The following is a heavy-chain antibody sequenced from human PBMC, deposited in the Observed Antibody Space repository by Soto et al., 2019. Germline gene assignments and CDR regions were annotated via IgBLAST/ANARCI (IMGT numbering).Heavy chain of an antibody. Sequence: GGSLRLSCAASGFTFSTYGMHWVRQAPGRGPEWVATISYDGNKKCSAVSVKGRFTISRDNSNNTLYLQMNSLRAEDTAVYHCAKVLSVDSSSWYLHDFHYWGQGALVIVSS. CDR3: AKVLSVDSSSWYLHDFHY. CDR2: ISYDGNKK. V-gene: IGHV3-30*18. J-gene: IGHJ4*02. D-gene: IGHD6-13*01. CDR1: GFTFSTYG.